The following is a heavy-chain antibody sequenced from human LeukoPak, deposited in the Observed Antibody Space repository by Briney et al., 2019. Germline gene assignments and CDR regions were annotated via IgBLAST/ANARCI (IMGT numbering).Heavy chain of an antibody. CDR2: ISAYNGNT. D-gene: IGHD6-19*01. J-gene: IGHJ6*03. Sequence: ASVKVSCKASGYTFTSYGISWVRQAPGQGLEWMGWISAYNGNTNYAQQLQGRVTMTTDTSTSTAYMELRSLRSDDTAVYYCARVLWYSSGWYGGYYYYYMDVWGKGTTVTVSS. CDR1: GYTFTSYG. V-gene: IGHV1-18*01. CDR3: ARVLWYSSGWYGGYYYYYMDV.